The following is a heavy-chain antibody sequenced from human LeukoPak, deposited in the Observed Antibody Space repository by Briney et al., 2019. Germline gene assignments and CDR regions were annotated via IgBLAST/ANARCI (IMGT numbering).Heavy chain of an antibody. Sequence: GGSLRLSCAASGFTFSSCSMNWVRQAPGKGLEWVSSISSSSSYIYYADSVKGRFTISRDNAKNSLYLQMNSLRAEDTAVYYCARGGVSAQFYFDYWGQGTLVTVSS. D-gene: IGHD3-10*01. CDR1: GFTFSSCS. CDR3: ARGGVSAQFYFDY. V-gene: IGHV3-21*01. J-gene: IGHJ4*02. CDR2: ISSSSSYI.